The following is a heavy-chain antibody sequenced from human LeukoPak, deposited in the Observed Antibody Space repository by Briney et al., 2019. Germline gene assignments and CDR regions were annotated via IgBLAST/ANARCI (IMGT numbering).Heavy chain of an antibody. V-gene: IGHV4-34*01. Sequence: KPSETLSLTCAVYGGSFSGYYWSWIRQPPGKGLEWIGEINHCGSTNYNPSLKSRVTISVDTSKNQFSLKLSSVTAADTAVYYCASLNSSSSGTGFDYWGQGTLVTVSS. CDR3: ASLNSSSSGTGFDY. D-gene: IGHD6-6*01. CDR2: INHCGST. J-gene: IGHJ4*02. CDR1: GGSFSGYY.